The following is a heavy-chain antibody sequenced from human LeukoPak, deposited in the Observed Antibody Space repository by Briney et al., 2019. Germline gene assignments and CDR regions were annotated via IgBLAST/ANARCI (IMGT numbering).Heavy chain of an antibody. V-gene: IGHV4-34*01. CDR1: GGSFSGYY. CDR3: ARDTTGTTGGYYYYYMDV. D-gene: IGHD1-1*01. Sequence: SETLSLTCAVYGGSFSGYYWSWIRQPPGKGLERIGEINHSGSTYYNPSLKSRVTISVDTSKNQFSLKLSSVTAADTAVYYCARDTTGTTGGYYYYYMDVWGKGTTVTVSS. J-gene: IGHJ6*03. CDR2: INHSGST.